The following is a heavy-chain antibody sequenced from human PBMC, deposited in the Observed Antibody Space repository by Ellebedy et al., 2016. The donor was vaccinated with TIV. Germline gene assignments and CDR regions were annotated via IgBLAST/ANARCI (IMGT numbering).Heavy chain of an antibody. V-gene: IGHV1-2*02. J-gene: IGHJ4*02. CDR1: GYTFTGYY. CDR2: INPESDDT. D-gene: IGHD3-9*01. Sequence: AASVKVSCKASGYTFTGYYLHWVRQAPGQGPEWMGWINPESDDTNYAQNFQGRVTLTRDTSISTAFMELSSLGSDDTAVYYCVRDPGSFEPHYYFDYWGQGTLVTVSS. CDR3: VRDPGSFEPHYYFDY.